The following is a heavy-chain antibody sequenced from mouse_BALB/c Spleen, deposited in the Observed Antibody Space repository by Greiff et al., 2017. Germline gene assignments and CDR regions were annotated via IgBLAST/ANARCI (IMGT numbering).Heavy chain of an antibody. CDR2: ISTYYGDA. D-gene: IGHD2-2*01. J-gene: IGHJ3*01. V-gene: IGHV1S137*01. CDR1: GYTFTDYA. Sequence: QVQLKESGAELVRPGVSVKISCKGSGYTFTDYAMHWVKQSHAKSLEWIGVISTYYGDASYNQKFKGKATMTVDKSSSTAYMELARLTSEDSAIYYCARYGYDRGAWFAYWGQGTLVTVAA. CDR3: ARYGYDRGAWFAY.